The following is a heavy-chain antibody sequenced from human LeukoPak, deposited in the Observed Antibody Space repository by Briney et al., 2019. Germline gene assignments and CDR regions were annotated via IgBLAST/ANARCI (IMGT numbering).Heavy chain of an antibody. Sequence: SETLSLTCTVSGGSISSYYWSWIRQPPGKGLERIGYIYYSGSTNYNPSLKSRVTISVDTSKNQFSLKLSSVTAADTAVYYCARVRSSGRLDYWGQGTPVTVSS. V-gene: IGHV4-59*01. D-gene: IGHD6-19*01. CDR2: IYYSGST. CDR1: GGSISSYY. J-gene: IGHJ4*02. CDR3: ARVRSSGRLDY.